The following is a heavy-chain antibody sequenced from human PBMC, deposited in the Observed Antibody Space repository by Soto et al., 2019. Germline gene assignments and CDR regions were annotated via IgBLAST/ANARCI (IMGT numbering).Heavy chain of an antibody. V-gene: IGHV1-69*13. CDR3: ARGRVYYGMDV. Sequence: ASVKVSCKTSGGTFSNYDIHWVRQAPGQGLEWMGEIVPIFGTSHYAQKFLGRVTITADESTSTAYMEVNSLTSEDTAVYYCARGRVYYGMDVWGQGTTVTVS. J-gene: IGHJ6*02. CDR1: GGTFSNYD. CDR2: IVPIFGTS.